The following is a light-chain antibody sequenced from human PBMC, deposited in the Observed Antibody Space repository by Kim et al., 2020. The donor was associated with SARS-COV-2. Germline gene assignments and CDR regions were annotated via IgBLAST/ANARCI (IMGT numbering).Light chain of an antibody. CDR2: GAS. J-gene: IGKJ2*01. CDR1: QSVSSSY. Sequence: SPGERATLSCRASQSVSSSYLVWYQQKAGRAPRLLIYGASSRATGIPDRFSGSGSGTDFSLTISRLEPEDCAVYYCQQYGSSPPYTFGQGTKLEI. V-gene: IGKV3-20*01. CDR3: QQYGSSPPYT.